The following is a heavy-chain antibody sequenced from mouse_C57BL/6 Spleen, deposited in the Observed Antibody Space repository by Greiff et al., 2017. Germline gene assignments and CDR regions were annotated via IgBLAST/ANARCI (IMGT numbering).Heavy chain of an antibody. J-gene: IGHJ2*01. CDR1: GYTFTSYW. CDR3: ARGGYDGYSNYFDY. D-gene: IGHD2-3*01. Sequence: QVHVKQPGAELVMPGASVKLSCKASGYTFTSYWMHWVKQRPGQGLEWIGEIDPSDSYTNYNQKFKGKSTLTVDKSSSTAYMQLSSLTSEDSAVYYCARGGYDGYSNYFDYWGQGTTLTVSS. V-gene: IGHV1-69*01. CDR2: IDPSDSYT.